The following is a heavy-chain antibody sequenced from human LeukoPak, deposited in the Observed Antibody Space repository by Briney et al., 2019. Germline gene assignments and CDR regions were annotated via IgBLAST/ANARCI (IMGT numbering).Heavy chain of an antibody. CDR2: IKQDGSEK. CDR1: GFTFSSYW. Sequence: GGSLRLSCAASGFTFSSYWMSWVRQAPGKGLEWVANIKQDGSEKYYVDSVKGRFTISRDNAKNSLYLQMNSLRTDDTGVYYCARDRGAARPNDYWGQGTLVAVSS. D-gene: IGHD6-6*01. V-gene: IGHV3-7*03. J-gene: IGHJ4*02. CDR3: ARDRGAARPNDY.